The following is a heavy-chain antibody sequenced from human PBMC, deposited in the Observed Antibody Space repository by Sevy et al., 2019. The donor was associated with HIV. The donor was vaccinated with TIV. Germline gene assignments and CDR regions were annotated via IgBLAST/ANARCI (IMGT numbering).Heavy chain of an antibody. V-gene: IGHV3-23*01. CDR1: EFIFSSHA. D-gene: IGHD3-3*02. CDR2: ISGNGENT. Sequence: GGSLRLSCAASEFIFSSHAVSWVRQAPGKGLEWVSAISGNGENTHYADSVRGRFTISRDNFKNTLYLQMNSLRAEDTALYYCASVGRGISAFDIWGPGTMVTVSS. J-gene: IGHJ3*02. CDR3: ASVGRGISAFDI.